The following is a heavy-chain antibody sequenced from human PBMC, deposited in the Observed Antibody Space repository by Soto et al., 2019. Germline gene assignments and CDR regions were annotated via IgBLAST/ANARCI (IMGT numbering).Heavy chain of an antibody. D-gene: IGHD2-15*01. CDR1: GGSISSGDYY. J-gene: IGHJ6*01. CDR3: GSLCSGGSCYSPAYYYYGMEG. Sequence: QVQLQESGPGLVKPSQTLSLTCTVSGGSISSGDYYWSWIRQPPGKVLEWIGYIYYSGSTYYNPSLKCRVTISGDTSKKQFSLNLSSVTAADTAVYYCGSLCSGGSCYSPAYYYYGMEGWVQGSTVTVAS. CDR2: IYYSGST. V-gene: IGHV4-30-4*01.